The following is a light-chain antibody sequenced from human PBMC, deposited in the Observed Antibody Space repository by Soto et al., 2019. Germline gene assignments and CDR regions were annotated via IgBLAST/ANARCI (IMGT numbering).Light chain of an antibody. CDR2: DNT. Sequence: QSVLTQPPSVSGAPGQRVTISCTGSSSNIGTHYDVHWYQQLPGKAPRLLISDNTNRPSGVPDRFSGSKSGTSASLAITGLQAEDEADYYCSSYAGSNKSVFGTGTKVTVL. V-gene: IGLV1-40*01. CDR1: SSNIGTHYD. CDR3: SSYAGSNKSV. J-gene: IGLJ1*01.